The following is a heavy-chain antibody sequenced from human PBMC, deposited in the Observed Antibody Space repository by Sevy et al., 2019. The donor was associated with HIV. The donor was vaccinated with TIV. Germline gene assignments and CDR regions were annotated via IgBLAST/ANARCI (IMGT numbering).Heavy chain of an antibody. J-gene: IGHJ6*02. V-gene: IGHV3-23*01. D-gene: IGHD3-10*01. Sequence: GESLKISCAASGFTFSNYAMTWGRQAPGRGLEWVSAIIGSSGNTKYADAVKGRFTISRDNSKNTLYLQMDSLRAEDTALYYCAKCRGDRTGFYNGLDAWGQGTTVTVSS. CDR1: GFTFSNYA. CDR3: AKCRGDRTGFYNGLDA. CDR2: IIGSSGNT.